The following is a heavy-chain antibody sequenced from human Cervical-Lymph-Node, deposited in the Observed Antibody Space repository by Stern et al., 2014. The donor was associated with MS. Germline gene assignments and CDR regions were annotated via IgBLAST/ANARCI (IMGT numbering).Heavy chain of an antibody. CDR3: ARGGRSNSDYGDYAPDY. Sequence: QVQPVQSGAEVKKPGASVKVSCKAAGYTFSSYGITWVRRAPGQGLEWMGWISAYNGQTSYLQKLQGRVTMTTDTSTNTAYMDLRSLRSDDTAVYYCARGGRSNSDYGDYAPDYWGQGTLVTVSS. D-gene: IGHD4-17*01. J-gene: IGHJ4*02. CDR1: GYTFSSYG. CDR2: ISAYNGQT. V-gene: IGHV1-18*01.